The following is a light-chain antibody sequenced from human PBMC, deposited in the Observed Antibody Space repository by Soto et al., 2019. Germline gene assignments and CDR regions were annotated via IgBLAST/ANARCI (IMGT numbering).Light chain of an antibody. Sequence: EMVMTQSPATLSVSPGERVTLSCRASESVHRNLAWYQQKPSQGPSLLIYYASTRATVVPDRFTGSGSGTEFTLTIGSMQSDDFGVYHCQHYSNWPPTFGPGTKVEIK. J-gene: IGKJ3*01. V-gene: IGKV3-15*01. CDR2: YAS. CDR1: ESVHRN. CDR3: QHYSNWPPT.